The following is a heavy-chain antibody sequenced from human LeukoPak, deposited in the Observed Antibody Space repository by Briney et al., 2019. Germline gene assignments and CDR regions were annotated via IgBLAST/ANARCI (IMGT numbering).Heavy chain of an antibody. J-gene: IGHJ4*02. CDR3: TRMYSRYDGGFDY. D-gene: IGHD5-12*01. CDR2: IYSGGST. CDR1: GFTVSSNY. Sequence: SGGSLSLTCAASGFTVSSNYMSWIRQAPGKGLEWVSVIYSGGSTYYADSVKGRFTISRDNSKNTLYLQMNSLRAEDTTVYYCTRMYSRYDGGFDYWGQGTLVTVSS. V-gene: IGHV3-53*01.